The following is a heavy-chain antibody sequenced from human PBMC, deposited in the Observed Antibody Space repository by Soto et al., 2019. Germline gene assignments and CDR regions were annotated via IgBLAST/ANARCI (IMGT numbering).Heavy chain of an antibody. CDR2: IWDDGSNK. CDR1: GFTFSSYV. J-gene: IGHJ4*02. Sequence: PGGSLRLSCAASGFTFSSYVMHWVRQAPGKGLEWVAVIWDDGSNKYYADSVKGRFTISRDNSKNTLYLQMNSLRAEDTAVYYFANKAPGNGYFDDWGQGTLVTVSS. D-gene: IGHD1-1*01. CDR3: ANKAPGNGYFDD. V-gene: IGHV3-33*06.